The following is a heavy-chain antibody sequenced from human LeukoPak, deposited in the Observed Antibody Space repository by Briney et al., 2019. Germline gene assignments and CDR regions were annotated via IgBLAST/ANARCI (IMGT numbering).Heavy chain of an antibody. J-gene: IGHJ4*02. CDR3: ARSVTTVTYFDY. D-gene: IGHD4-17*01. CDR1: GYTFTGYY. CDR2: INPYSGGT. V-gene: IGHV1-2*02. Sequence: ASVKVSCKASGYTFTGYYMHWVRQAPGQGLEWMGWINPYSGGTNYAQKFQGRVTMTRDTSISTAYMELSRLRSDDTAVYYCARSVTTVTYFDYWGQGTLVTVSS.